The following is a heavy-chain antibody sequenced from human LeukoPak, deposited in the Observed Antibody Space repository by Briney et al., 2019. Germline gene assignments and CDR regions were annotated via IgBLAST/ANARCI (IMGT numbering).Heavy chain of an antibody. CDR3: ARRAADDAFDI. Sequence: PSETLSLTCTVSGGSISSYYWSWIRQPPGKGLEWIVYIYYSGSTNYNPSLNSRVTISVDRSKNQFSLKLSSVTAADTAMYYCARRAADDAFDIWGQGTMVTASS. J-gene: IGHJ3*02. V-gene: IGHV4-59*08. CDR1: GGSISSYY. CDR2: IYYSGST.